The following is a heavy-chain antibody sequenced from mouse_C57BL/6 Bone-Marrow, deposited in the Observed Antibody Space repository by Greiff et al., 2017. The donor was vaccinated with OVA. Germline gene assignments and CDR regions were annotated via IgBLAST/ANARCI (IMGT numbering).Heavy chain of an antibody. V-gene: IGHV1-55*01. J-gene: IGHJ2*01. CDR2: IYPGSGST. D-gene: IGHD1-1*01. CDR1: GYTFTSYW. CDR3: TRDLITKVVSY. Sequence: VQLQQSGAELVKPGASVKMSCKASGYTFTSYWITWVKQRPGQGLEWIGDIYPGSGSTNYNEKFKSKATLTVDPSSSTAYMQLSSLTAEAAADYYCTRDLITKVVSYWGQGTTLTVSS.